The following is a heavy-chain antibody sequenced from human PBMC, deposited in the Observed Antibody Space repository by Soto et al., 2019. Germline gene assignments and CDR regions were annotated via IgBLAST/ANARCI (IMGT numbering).Heavy chain of an antibody. Sequence: ASVKVSCKASGYTFTSYYMHWVRQAPGQGLEWMGIINPSGGSTSYAQKFQGRVTMTRDTSTSTVYMELSSLRSEDTAVYYCAMGLVVPAAMVVDYYGMDVWGQGTTVTVSS. CDR1: GYTFTSYY. CDR3: AMGLVVPAAMVVDYYGMDV. D-gene: IGHD2-2*01. V-gene: IGHV1-46*01. CDR2: INPSGGST. J-gene: IGHJ6*02.